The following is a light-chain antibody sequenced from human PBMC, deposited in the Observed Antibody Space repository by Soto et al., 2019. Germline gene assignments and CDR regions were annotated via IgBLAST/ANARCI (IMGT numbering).Light chain of an antibody. CDR3: PLPNTHPRP. CDR1: QGISNY. CDR2: AAS. Sequence: IEKGKSPASRAASVGERVTITCRASQGISNYLGWYQQKPGKAPKRLIYAASSLDSEVPLRFSGSGAGTEFALTISSLQPEDVETYYRPLPNTHPRPSGQRTKADIK. V-gene: IGKV1-17*01. J-gene: IGKJ1*01.